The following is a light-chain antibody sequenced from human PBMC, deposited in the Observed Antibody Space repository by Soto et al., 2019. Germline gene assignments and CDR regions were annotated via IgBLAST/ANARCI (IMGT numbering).Light chain of an antibody. V-gene: IGKV1-39*01. CDR2: LAS. CDR1: ESLSRY. J-gene: IGKJ1*01. CDR3: QQSYSYPWT. Sequence: DIQMTQSPSSLSASVGDRVTITCRASESLSRYLNWYQHKPGEAPKLLIYLASSLQSGVPTRFSGSGSGPDFTLTISSLQPEDFATYYCQQSYSYPWTFGQGTKVEIK.